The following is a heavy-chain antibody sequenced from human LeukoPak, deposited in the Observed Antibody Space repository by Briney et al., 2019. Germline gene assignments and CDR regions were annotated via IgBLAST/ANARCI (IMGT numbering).Heavy chain of an antibody. D-gene: IGHD4-17*01. CDR2: INPSGGST. J-gene: IGHJ5*02. Sequence: ASVKVSCKASGYTFTSYYMHWVRQAPGQGLEWMGIINPSGGSTSYAQKFQGRVTMTRDTSTSTVYMELSSLRSEDTAVYYCAREVSITSTVTNNWFDPWGQGTLSPSPQ. CDR3: AREVSITSTVTNNWFDP. CDR1: GYTFTSYY. V-gene: IGHV1-46*01.